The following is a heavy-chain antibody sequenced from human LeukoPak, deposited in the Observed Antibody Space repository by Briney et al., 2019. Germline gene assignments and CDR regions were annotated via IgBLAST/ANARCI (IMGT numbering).Heavy chain of an antibody. CDR2: IYYSGSS. Sequence: SETLSLTCTLSGDSITSSNYYWSWIRQPPGKGLEWIGYIYYSGSSNYNPSLKSRVTISVDTSKNQFSLKLSSVTAADTAVYYCAIGYSYGFDYWGQGTLVTVSS. V-gene: IGHV4-61*01. CDR3: AIGYSYGFDY. J-gene: IGHJ4*02. CDR1: GDSITSSNYY. D-gene: IGHD5-18*01.